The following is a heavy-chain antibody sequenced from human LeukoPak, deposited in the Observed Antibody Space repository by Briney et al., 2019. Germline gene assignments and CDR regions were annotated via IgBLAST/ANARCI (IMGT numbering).Heavy chain of an antibody. J-gene: IGHJ3*01. V-gene: IGHV4-34*01. Sequence: SETLSLTCAVYGGSFSGYYWSWIRQPPGKGLEWIGEINHSGSTNYNPSLKSRVTISVDTSKNQFSLKLSSVTAADTAVYYCARAPYLSGASWGQGTMVTVSS. CDR1: GGSFSGYY. D-gene: IGHD2-15*01. CDR3: ARAPYLSGAS. CDR2: INHSGST.